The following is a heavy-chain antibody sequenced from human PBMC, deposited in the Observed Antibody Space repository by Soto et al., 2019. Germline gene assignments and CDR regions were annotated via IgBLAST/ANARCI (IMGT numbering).Heavy chain of an antibody. CDR1: GFSFSDYY. Sequence: QVQLVESGGGLVKPGGSLRLSCAASGFSFSDYYMGWIRQAPGKGLEWVSYISSSGSTISSADSVKGRFTISRDNAKNSQHLQVNSLRAEDTAVYYCARVLSTFGGVPLTFDYWGQGTLVTVSS. J-gene: IGHJ4*02. CDR2: ISSSGSTI. D-gene: IGHD3-16*01. CDR3: ARVLSTFGGVPLTFDY. V-gene: IGHV3-11*01.